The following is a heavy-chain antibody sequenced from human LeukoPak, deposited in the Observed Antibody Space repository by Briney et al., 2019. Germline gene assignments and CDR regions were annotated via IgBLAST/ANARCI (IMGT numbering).Heavy chain of an antibody. CDR2: IKQDGSEK. V-gene: IGHV3-7*05. Sequence: GGSLRLSCAASGFTFSSYWMSWVRQAPGKGLEWVANIKQDGSEKYYVDSVKGRFTISRDNAKNSLYLKMNRLRAEDTAVYYCARDRRDSSSWYGGRGSHYYYYYGMDVWGQGTTVTVSS. D-gene: IGHD6-13*01. J-gene: IGHJ6*02. CDR1: GFTFSSYW. CDR3: ARDRRDSSSWYGGRGSHYYYYYGMDV.